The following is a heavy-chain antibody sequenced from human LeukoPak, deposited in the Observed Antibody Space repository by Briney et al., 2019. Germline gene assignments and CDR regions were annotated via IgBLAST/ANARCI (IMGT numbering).Heavy chain of an antibody. D-gene: IGHD6-13*01. CDR2: ISYDGSNK. J-gene: IGHJ2*01. CDR1: GFTFSSYG. Sequence: GGSLRLSCAASGFTFSSYGMHWVRQAPGKGLQWVAVISYDGSNKYHTDSVKGRFTISRDNSKNTLYLQMNSLRAEDTAVCYCAKDSEIAAAGSYWYFDLWGRGTLVTVSS. V-gene: IGHV3-30*18. CDR3: AKDSEIAAAGSYWYFDL.